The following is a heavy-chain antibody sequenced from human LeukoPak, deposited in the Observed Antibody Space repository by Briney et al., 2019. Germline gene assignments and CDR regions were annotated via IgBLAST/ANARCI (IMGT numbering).Heavy chain of an antibody. CDR2: IIPIFGTA. J-gene: IGHJ5*02. CDR1: GGTFSSYA. CDR3: ASSPYSSGYNWFDP. V-gene: IGHV1-69*06. D-gene: IGHD3-10*01. Sequence: SVKVSCKASGGTFSSYAISWVRQAPGQGLEWMGGIIPIFGTANYAQKFQGRVTITADKSTSTAYMELSSLRSEDTAVYYCASSPYSSGYNWFDPWGQGTLVTVSS.